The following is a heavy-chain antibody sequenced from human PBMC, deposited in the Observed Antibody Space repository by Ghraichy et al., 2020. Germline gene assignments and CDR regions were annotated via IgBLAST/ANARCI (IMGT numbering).Heavy chain of an antibody. Sequence: GGSLRLSCSASGFTLSNYWMHWLRQAPGKGLVWVSRIKSDGTSTIYADSVKGRFTISRDNAKNTLYLQMNSLRVEDTAVYYCAREYCSGGRCFFGTGGSHFDYWGQGNLVTGSS. J-gene: IGHJ4*02. D-gene: IGHD2-15*01. CDR2: IKSDGTST. CDR3: AREYCSGGRCFFGTGGSHFDY. V-gene: IGHV3-74*01. CDR1: GFTLSNYW.